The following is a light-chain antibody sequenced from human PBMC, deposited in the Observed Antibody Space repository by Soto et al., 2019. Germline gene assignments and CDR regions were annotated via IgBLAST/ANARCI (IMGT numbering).Light chain of an antibody. J-gene: IGKJ4*01. CDR3: QQYGSSPLT. CDR1: QSVSSSY. CDR2: GAS. Sequence: EIVLTQSPGTLSLSPGERATLSCRASQSVSSSYLAWYQQKPGRDPRLLIYGASSRATGIPDRFSGSGSGTGFTLTISRLEPEDFAVYYCQQYGSSPLTFVGGTKVEIK. V-gene: IGKV3-20*01.